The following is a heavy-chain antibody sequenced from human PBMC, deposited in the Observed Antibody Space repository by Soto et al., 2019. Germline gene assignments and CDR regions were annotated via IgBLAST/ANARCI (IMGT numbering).Heavy chain of an antibody. Sequence: QVQLVQSGAEVKRPGSSVKVSCKASGDTFAFYSINWVRQAPGLGLEWMGRINPILSMSNYAQRFHGRVTMTADKSTSTAYMVMNSLLSEDTAMYYCATSYGSGYRAFDYWGQGALVTVSS. CDR2: INPILSMS. V-gene: IGHV1-69*02. D-gene: IGHD3-10*01. J-gene: IGHJ4*02. CDR1: GDTFAFYS. CDR3: ATSYGSGYRAFDY.